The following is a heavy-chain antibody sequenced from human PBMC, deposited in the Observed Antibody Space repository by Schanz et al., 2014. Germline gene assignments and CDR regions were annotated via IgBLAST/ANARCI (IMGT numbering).Heavy chain of an antibody. CDR1: GFTLSSYA. Sequence: EVQLVESGGGLVQPGGSLRLSCAASGFTLSSYAMSWVRQAPGKGLEWVSAMTGRGGGTYYADAVKGRFTISRDNSKNTLFLQMNSLRAEDTAVYYCAKHLYQYNYYGMDVWGQGTTVTVSS. D-gene: IGHD2-2*02. CDR2: MTGRGGGT. V-gene: IGHV3-23*04. J-gene: IGHJ6*02. CDR3: AKHLYQYNYYGMDV.